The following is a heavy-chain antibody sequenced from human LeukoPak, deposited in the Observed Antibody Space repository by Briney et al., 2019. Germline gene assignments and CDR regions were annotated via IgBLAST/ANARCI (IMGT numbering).Heavy chain of an antibody. Sequence: GASVKVSCKASGGTFTSYAISRVRQAPGKGIEWMGGIITIFGTANYAQKFQGRVTITADESTSTAYMELSSLRSEDTAGYYCARDARHEGFDPWGQGTLVTVSS. CDR3: ARDARHEGFDP. V-gene: IGHV1-69*13. CDR1: GGTFTSYA. CDR2: IITIFGTA. J-gene: IGHJ5*02.